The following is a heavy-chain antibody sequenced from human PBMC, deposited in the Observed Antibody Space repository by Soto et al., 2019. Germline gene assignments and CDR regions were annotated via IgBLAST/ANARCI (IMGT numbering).Heavy chain of an antibody. CDR2: ISYDGSNK. CDR3: AKDLLWYPQPRYSNKWFDP. V-gene: IGHV3-30*18. Sequence: GGSLRLSCAASGFTFSSYGMHWVRQAPGKGLEWVAVISYDGSNKYYADSVKGRFTISRDNSKNTLYLQMNSLRAEDTAVYYCAKDLLWYPQPRYSNKWFDPWGQGTLVTVSS. J-gene: IGHJ5*02. CDR1: GFTFSSYG. D-gene: IGHD4-4*01.